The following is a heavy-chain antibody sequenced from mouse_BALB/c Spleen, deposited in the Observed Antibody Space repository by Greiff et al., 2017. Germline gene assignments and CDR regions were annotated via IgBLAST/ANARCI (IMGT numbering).Heavy chain of an antibody. D-gene: IGHD1-1*01. V-gene: IGHV5-17*02. Sequence: EVKVVESGGGLVQPGGSRKLSCAASGFTFSSFGMHWVRQAPEKGLEWVAYISSGSSTIYYADTVKGRFTISRDNAKNTLYLQMSSLKSEDTAMYYCARFYGSSYFDYWGQGTTLTVSS. CDR2: ISSGSSTI. CDR1: GFTFSSFG. J-gene: IGHJ2*01. CDR3: ARFYGSSYFDY.